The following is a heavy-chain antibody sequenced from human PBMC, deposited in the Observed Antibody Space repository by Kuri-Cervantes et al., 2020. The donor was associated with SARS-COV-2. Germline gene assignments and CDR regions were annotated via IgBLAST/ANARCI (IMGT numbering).Heavy chain of an antibody. J-gene: IGHJ4*02. V-gene: IGHV3-30-3*01. CDR3: AKDGGGWFGELLFGDY. Sequence: GESLKISCAASGFTFSSYAMHWVRQAPGKGLEWVAVISCDGSNKYYADSVKGRFTISRDNSKNTLYLQMNSLRAEDTAVYYCAKDGGGWFGELLFGDYWGQGTLVTVSS. D-gene: IGHD3-10*01. CDR1: GFTFSSYA. CDR2: ISCDGSNK.